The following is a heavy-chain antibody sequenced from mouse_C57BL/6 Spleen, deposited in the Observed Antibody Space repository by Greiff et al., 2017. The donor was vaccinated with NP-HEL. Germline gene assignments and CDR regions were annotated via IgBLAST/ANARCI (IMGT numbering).Heavy chain of an antibody. CDR2: ISGGGGNT. J-gene: IGHJ1*03. Sequence: EVQGVESGGGLVKPGGSLKLSCAASGFTFSSYTMSWVRQTPEKRLEWVATISGGGGNTYYPDSVKGRFTISRDNAKNTLYLQMSSLRSEDTALYYCARQDYDYDRWYFDVWGTGTTVTVSS. D-gene: IGHD2-4*01. CDR3: ARQDYDYDRWYFDV. CDR1: GFTFSSYT. V-gene: IGHV5-9*01.